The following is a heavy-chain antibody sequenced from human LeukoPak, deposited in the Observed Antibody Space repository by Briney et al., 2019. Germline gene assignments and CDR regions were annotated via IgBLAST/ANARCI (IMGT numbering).Heavy chain of an antibody. CDR3: ARGWGAIEVPGTTDY. V-gene: IGHV1-2*02. D-gene: IGHD1-1*01. CDR2: INPNSGGT. J-gene: IGHJ4*02. Sequence: APVKVSCKASGYSFSDYFMHWVRQAPGQGLEWTGWINPNSGGTNSAQKFQGRVSMTRDTSISTAYMELSRLRSDDTAVYYCARGWGAIEVPGTTDYWGQGTLVTVSS. CDR1: GYSFSDYF.